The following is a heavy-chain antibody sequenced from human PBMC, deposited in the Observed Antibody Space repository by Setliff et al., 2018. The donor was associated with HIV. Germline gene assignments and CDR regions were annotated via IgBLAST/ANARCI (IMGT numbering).Heavy chain of an antibody. CDR3: ARGRLSWSPDF. CDR2: MNPNSGRA. V-gene: IGHV1-8*02. J-gene: IGHJ4*02. Sequence: ASVKVSCKASGYTFTNYDINWVRQSPEQGLEWLGWMNPNSGRAGSAQMFQGRLTMTRDTSTSTAYMELSSLTSDDTAIYYCARGRLSWSPDFWGQGTLVTVSS. CDR1: GYTFTNYD.